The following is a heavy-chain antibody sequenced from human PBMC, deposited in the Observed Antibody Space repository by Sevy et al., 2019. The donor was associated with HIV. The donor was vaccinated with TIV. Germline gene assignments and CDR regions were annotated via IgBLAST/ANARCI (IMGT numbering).Heavy chain of an antibody. J-gene: IGHJ6*02. CDR1: GDSINTYY. CDR3: ARAWSAYYYAMDV. CDR2: IYYSGTT. Sequence: SETLSLTCTVSGDSINTYYWSWIRQPPGKGLEWIGYIYYSGTTNYNPSLKSRVTISVDRSKNQFSLKLTSVTAADTGVYYCARAWSAYYYAMDVWGQGTTVTVSS. D-gene: IGHD3-3*01. V-gene: IGHV4-59*01.